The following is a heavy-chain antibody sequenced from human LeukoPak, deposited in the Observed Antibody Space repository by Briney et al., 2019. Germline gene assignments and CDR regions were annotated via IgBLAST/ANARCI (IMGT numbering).Heavy chain of an antibody. CDR3: ARHGAMVRGVLIPPYYYGMDV. Sequence: SETPSLTCTVSGGSISSYYWSWIRQPPGKGLEWIGYIYYSGSTNYNPSLKSRVTISVDTSKNQFSLKLSSVTVADTAVYYCARHGAMVRGVLIPPYYYGMDVWGQGTTVTVSS. J-gene: IGHJ6*02. D-gene: IGHD3-10*01. V-gene: IGHV4-59*08. CDR2: IYYSGST. CDR1: GGSISSYY.